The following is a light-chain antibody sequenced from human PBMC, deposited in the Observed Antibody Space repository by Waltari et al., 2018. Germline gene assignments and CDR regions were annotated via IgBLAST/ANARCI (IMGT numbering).Light chain of an antibody. CDR3: SAFDSSLVGVV. CDR1: SNNVGYQG. V-gene: IGLV10-54*02. Sequence: QAGLTQSPSLSKALGQTATLTCAGNSNNVGYQGTTCLQQRQGHPPKLLFYPNNYLPSGISVRFYASTSGNTAFLSITGRQPEDEADYYCSAFDSSLVGVVFGGGTKLTVL. CDR2: PNN. J-gene: IGLJ2*01.